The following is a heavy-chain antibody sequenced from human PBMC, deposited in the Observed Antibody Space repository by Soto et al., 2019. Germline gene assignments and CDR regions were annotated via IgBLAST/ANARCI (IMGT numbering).Heavy chain of an antibody. Sequence: QVQLQESGPGLVKPSQTLSLTCTLSGGSISSEGYYWTWIRQHPGKGLEWIGDFYYSGTTSYNPSLNSRLTISVDTSNNQVSLRLSSVTAADTAMYYCARRHDILTGSDSFDVWGQGTMVTVSS. CDR2: FYYSGTT. J-gene: IGHJ3*01. D-gene: IGHD3-9*01. CDR3: ARRHDILTGSDSFDV. CDR1: GGSISSEGYY. V-gene: IGHV4-31*03.